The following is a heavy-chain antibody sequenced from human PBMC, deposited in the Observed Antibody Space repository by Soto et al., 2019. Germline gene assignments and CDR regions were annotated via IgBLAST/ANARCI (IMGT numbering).Heavy chain of an antibody. CDR3: ARGEFSYGPDY. J-gene: IGHJ4*02. D-gene: IGHD5-18*01. V-gene: IGHV3-33*01. CDR1: GFTFSSYG. CDR2: IWYDGSNK. Sequence: QVQLVESGGGVVQPGRSLRLSCAASGFTFSSYGMHWARQAPGKGLEWVAVIWYDGSNKYYADSVKGRFTISRDNSKNTLYLQMNSLRAEDTAVYYCARGEFSYGPDYWGQGTLVTVSS.